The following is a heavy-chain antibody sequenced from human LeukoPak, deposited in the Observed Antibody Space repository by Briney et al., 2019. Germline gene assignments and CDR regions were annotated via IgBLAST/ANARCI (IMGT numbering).Heavy chain of an antibody. CDR2: IIPIFGTA. D-gene: IGHD3-10*01. Sequence: GASVKVSCKASGGTFSSYAISWVRQAPGQGLEWMGGIIPIFGTANYAQKFQGRVTITADKSTSTAYMELSSLRSEDTAVYYRAVPTDYYGSGSYETWFDPWGQGTLVTVSS. J-gene: IGHJ5*02. CDR1: GGTFSSYA. V-gene: IGHV1-69*06. CDR3: AVPTDYYGSGSYETWFDP.